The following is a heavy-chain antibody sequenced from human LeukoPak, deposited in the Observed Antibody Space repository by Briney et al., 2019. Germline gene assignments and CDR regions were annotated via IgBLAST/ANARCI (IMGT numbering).Heavy chain of an antibody. CDR2: ITGSGGST. Sequence: PGGSLRLSCAASGFTFNNYVMTWVRRVPGKGLEWVSAITGSGGSTYYADSVKGRFTISRDNSKNTLYLQMTSLRVEDTAVYYCAKQYSSSPPNWFDPWGQGTLVTVSS. CDR1: GFTFNNYV. V-gene: IGHV3-23*01. J-gene: IGHJ5*02. CDR3: AKQYSSSPPNWFDP. D-gene: IGHD6-6*01.